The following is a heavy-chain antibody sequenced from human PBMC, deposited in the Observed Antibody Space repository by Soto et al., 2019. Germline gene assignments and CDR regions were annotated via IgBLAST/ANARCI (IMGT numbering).Heavy chain of an antibody. Sequence: QVQLVQSGAEVKKPGASVKVSCKASGYSFSSFGISWVRQAPGQGLEWVGWVSVPSGDTSSAQNFQGRVTVTTDTSTSTAYMEVGSLRSDDTAVYYCARTCRSGGSCYLEYWGEGTLVTVSS. CDR3: ARTCRSGGSCYLEY. CDR1: GYSFSSFG. V-gene: IGHV1-18*01. D-gene: IGHD2-15*01. J-gene: IGHJ4*02. CDR2: VSVPSGDT.